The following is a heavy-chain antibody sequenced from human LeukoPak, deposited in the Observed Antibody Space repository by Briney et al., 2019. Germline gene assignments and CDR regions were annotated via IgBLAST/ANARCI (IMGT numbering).Heavy chain of an antibody. J-gene: IGHJ6*02. Sequence: PGGSLRLSCGASGFTFSSYTMIWVRQAPGMGLEWVSSISSSSSSIYYADSVKGRFTISRDNAKNSLYLQMNSLRAEDTAVYYCARAGRDSSSWFFPYGMDVWGQGTTVTVSS. CDR1: GFTFSSYT. CDR2: ISSSSSSI. CDR3: ARAGRDSSSWFFPYGMDV. D-gene: IGHD6-13*01. V-gene: IGHV3-21*01.